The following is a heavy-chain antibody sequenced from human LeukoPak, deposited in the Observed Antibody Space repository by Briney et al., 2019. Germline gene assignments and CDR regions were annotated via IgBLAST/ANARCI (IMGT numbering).Heavy chain of an antibody. CDR3: ARLRGYCSGGTCYLYYFDY. V-gene: IGHV3-7*03. D-gene: IGHD2-15*01. Sequence: GGSLRLSCAASGFTFSSFWMTWVRQAPGKGLEWVANIKEDGSQKYYVDSVKGRFTISRDNAKNSLYLQINSLRAEDTAVYYCARLRGYCSGGTCYLYYFDYWGQGTLVTVSS. CDR1: GFTFSSFW. CDR2: IKEDGSQK. J-gene: IGHJ4*02.